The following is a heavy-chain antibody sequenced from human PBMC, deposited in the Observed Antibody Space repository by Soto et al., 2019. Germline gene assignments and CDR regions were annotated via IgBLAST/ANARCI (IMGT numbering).Heavy chain of an antibody. Sequence: PSETLSLTCTVSGGSITNFYWTWIRQSPERGLEWIGYIYSSGTTTYNPSLESRVTMSVDASKNQFSLNLRSVTATDTAVYFCARRRGSGTGFYYYYMDVWGTGKTVTVSS. CDR1: GGSITNFY. CDR2: IYSSGTT. J-gene: IGHJ6*04. CDR3: ARRRGSGTGFYYYYMDV. D-gene: IGHD3-10*01. V-gene: IGHV4-59*08.